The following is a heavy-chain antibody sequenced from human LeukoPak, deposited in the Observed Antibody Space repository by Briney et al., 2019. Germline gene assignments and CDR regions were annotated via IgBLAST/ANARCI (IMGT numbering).Heavy chain of an antibody. D-gene: IGHD4-17*01. J-gene: IGHJ4*02. CDR3: ARDDYGDLQYFEN. Sequence: ASVKVSCKASGYTFTKYFLHWVRQAPGQGLGWMGWINPNDGGALYAQKFQGRVTMTTDTSITTAYMEMSRLRSDDTAFYYCARDDYGDLQYFENWGQGTLVTVSS. CDR2: INPNDGGA. V-gene: IGHV1-2*02. CDR1: GYTFTKYF.